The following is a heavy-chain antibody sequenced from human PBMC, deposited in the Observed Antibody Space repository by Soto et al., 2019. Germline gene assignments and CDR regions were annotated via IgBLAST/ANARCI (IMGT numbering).Heavy chain of an antibody. D-gene: IGHD6-19*01. Sequence: EVQLVESGGGLVQPGGSLRLSCAASGFTFSSYWMRWVRQAPGKGLEWVANIKQDGSEKYYVDSVKGRFTISRDNAKNSLYLQMNSLRAEDTAVYYCAREEADSSADLIDPWGQGTLVTVSS. J-gene: IGHJ5*02. CDR2: IKQDGSEK. V-gene: IGHV3-7*01. CDR3: AREEADSSADLIDP. CDR1: GFTFSSYW.